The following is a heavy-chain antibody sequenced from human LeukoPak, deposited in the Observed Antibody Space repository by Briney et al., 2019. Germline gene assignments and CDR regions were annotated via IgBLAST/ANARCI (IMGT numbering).Heavy chain of an antibody. V-gene: IGHV1-18*01. CDR1: GYTFSSFA. CDR3: ARSGESSGSAAFDI. J-gene: IGHJ3*02. Sequence: ASVKVSCKASGYTFSSFAISWVRQAPGQGLEWMGWISPYNGNTNYAQKLQGRVTMTTDTSTITAYMELRSLRSDDTAVYYCARSGESSGSAAFDIWGQGPMVTVSS. D-gene: IGHD3-22*01. CDR2: ISPYNGNT.